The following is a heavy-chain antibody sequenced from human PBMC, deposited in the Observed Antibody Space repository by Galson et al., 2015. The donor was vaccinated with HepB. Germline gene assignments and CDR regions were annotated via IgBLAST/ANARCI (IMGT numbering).Heavy chain of an antibody. CDR2: IDWDDDK. V-gene: IGHV2-70*04. D-gene: IGHD5-24*01. Sequence: PALVKPTQTLTLTCTFSGFSLSTSGMRVSWIRQPPGKALEWLARIDWDDDKFYSTSLKTRLTISKDTSKNQVVLTMTNMDPVDTATYYCARIAWDGYNSPTGAFDIWGQGTMVTVSS. CDR1: GFSLSTSGMR. J-gene: IGHJ3*02. CDR3: ARIAWDGYNSPTGAFDI.